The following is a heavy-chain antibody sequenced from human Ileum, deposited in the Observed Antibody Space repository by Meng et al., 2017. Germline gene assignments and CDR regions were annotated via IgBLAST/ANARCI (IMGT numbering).Heavy chain of an antibody. CDR3: ARVKTIRDPFDY. V-gene: IGHV5-51*01. D-gene: IGHD3-10*01. CDR2: ISPSESDV. CDR1: GYSFTNYW. J-gene: IGHJ4*02. Sequence: KVSCKSSGYSFTNYWVGWVRQRPGKGLEWMGIISPSESDVRYSPSFQGQVTISADKSISTAYLHWSSLKASDIAMYYCARVKTIRDPFDYWGQGTLVTVSS.